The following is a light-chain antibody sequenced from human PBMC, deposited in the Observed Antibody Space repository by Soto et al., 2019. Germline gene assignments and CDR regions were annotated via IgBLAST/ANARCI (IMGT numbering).Light chain of an antibody. Sequence: EIVLTQSPATLSLSPGGRATLSCRASQSVSSYLAWYQQKPGQAPRLLIYDASNSATGIPARFSGSGSGTDFTLTISSLEPEDFAVYYCQQRSNWPPFTFGQGTRLEIK. J-gene: IGKJ5*01. CDR3: QQRSNWPPFT. CDR1: QSVSSY. V-gene: IGKV3-11*01. CDR2: DAS.